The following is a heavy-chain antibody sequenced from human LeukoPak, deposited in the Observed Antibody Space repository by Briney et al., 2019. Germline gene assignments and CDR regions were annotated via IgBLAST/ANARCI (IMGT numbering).Heavy chain of an antibody. V-gene: IGHV1-18*01. CDR3: ARELGYYYDSSDAYYFDY. CDR1: GYTFTSYG. D-gene: IGHD3-22*01. J-gene: IGHJ4*02. Sequence: ASVKVSCKASGYTFTSYGISWVRQAPGQGFEGMGWISAYNGNTNYAQKLQGRVTMTTDTSSSTAYMELRSLGSDDTAVYYCARELGYYYDSSDAYYFDYWGQGTLVTVSS. CDR2: ISAYNGNT.